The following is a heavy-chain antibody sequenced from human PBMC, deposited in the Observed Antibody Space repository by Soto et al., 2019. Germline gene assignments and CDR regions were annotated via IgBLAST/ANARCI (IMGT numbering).Heavy chain of an antibody. D-gene: IGHD1-26*01. CDR2: ITSSSSNI. CDR1: GFTFSSYS. CDR3: ARDYGGTYPTFDY. V-gene: IGHV3-48*01. J-gene: IGHJ4*02. Sequence: GGSLRLSCAASGFTFSSYSMNWVRQAPGKGLEWVSYITSSSSNIYYADSVKGRFTISRDNAKNSPYLQMNSLRAEDTAVYYCARDYGGTYPTFDYWGQGTLVTVSS.